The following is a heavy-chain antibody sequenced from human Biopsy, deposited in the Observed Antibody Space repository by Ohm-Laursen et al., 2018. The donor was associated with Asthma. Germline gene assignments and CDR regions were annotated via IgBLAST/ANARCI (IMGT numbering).Heavy chain of an antibody. Sequence: SLRLSCSASGFAVSRDHMFWVRQAPGKGLEWVSVIYSGGTSHTADSVRGRFTISRDYSKNTLYLQMHNLRAEDTAVYYCARGDSSGWSHYYFDYWGQGTLVTVSS. CDR2: IYSGGTS. CDR1: GFAVSRDH. V-gene: IGHV3-53*01. D-gene: IGHD6-19*01. CDR3: ARGDSSGWSHYYFDY. J-gene: IGHJ4*02.